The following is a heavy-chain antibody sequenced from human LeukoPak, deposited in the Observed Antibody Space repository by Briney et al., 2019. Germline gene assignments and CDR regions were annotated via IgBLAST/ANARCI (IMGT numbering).Heavy chain of an antibody. V-gene: IGHV3-30*02. CDR2: MSSDGSTK. J-gene: IGHJ6*02. D-gene: IGHD2-15*01. CDR1: GFALRSYG. CDR3: AKDGRECSGETCRSYYYHYGMDV. Sequence: GGSLRLSCEASGFALRSYGMHWVRQAPGKGLEWVAVMSSDGSTKYHSDSVKGRFTISRDNPENTLYLQMNSLRVEDTAVYYCAKDGRECSGETCRSYYYHYGMDVWGRGTTATVSS.